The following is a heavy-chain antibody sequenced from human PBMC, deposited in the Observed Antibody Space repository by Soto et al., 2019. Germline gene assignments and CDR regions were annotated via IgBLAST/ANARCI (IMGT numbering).Heavy chain of an antibody. J-gene: IGHJ3*02. CDR2: ISSSGSTI. D-gene: IGHD5-12*01. Sequence: SLRLSCAASGFTFSSYEMNWVRQAPGKGLEWVSYISSSGSTIYYADSVKGRFTISRDNAKNSLYLQMNSLRAEDTAVYYCARGDGYNFDAFDIWGQGTMVTVSS. CDR1: GFTFSSYE. V-gene: IGHV3-48*03. CDR3: ARGDGYNFDAFDI.